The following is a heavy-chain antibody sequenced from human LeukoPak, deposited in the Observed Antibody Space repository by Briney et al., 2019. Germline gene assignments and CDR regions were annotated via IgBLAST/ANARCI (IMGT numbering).Heavy chain of an antibody. V-gene: IGHV3-49*04. CDR2: IRSKAYGGTA. J-gene: IGHJ4*02. CDR1: GFTFGAYA. CDR3: ARFVPYFDY. D-gene: IGHD3-10*01. Sequence: GSLRLSCTASGFTFGAYAVSWVGQAPGQGLEWVGFIRSKAYGGTAEYAASVKARFTISRDDSKSIAYLQLNSLKTEDTAVYYCARFVPYFDYWGQGTLVTVSS.